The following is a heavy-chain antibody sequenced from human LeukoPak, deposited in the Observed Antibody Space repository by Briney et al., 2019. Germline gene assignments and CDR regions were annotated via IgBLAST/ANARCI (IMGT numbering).Heavy chain of an antibody. J-gene: IGHJ4*02. CDR1: GYTFTGYY. CDR3: ARDLTRVYSSGWYDY. Sequence: ASVKVSCKASGYTFTGYYMHWVRQAPGQGLEWMGWINPNSGGTNYAQKVQGRVTMTRDTSISTAYMELSRLRSDDTAVYYCARDLTRVYSSGWYDYWGQGTLVTVSS. CDR2: INPNSGGT. D-gene: IGHD6-19*01. V-gene: IGHV1-2*02.